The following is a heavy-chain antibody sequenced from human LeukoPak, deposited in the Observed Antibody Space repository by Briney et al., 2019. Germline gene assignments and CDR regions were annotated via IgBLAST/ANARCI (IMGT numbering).Heavy chain of an antibody. CDR2: IYTSGST. Sequence: SETLSLTCTVSGGSISSYYWSWIRQPAGKGLEWIGRIYTSGSTNYNPSLKSRVTMSVDTSKNQFSLKLSSVTAADTAAYYCAREFYSYGTFDYWGQGTLVTVSS. D-gene: IGHD5-18*01. J-gene: IGHJ4*02. V-gene: IGHV4-4*07. CDR1: GGSISSYY. CDR3: AREFYSYGTFDY.